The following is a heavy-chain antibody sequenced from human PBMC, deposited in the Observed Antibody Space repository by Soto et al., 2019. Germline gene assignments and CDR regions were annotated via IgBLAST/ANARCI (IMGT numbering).Heavy chain of an antibody. D-gene: IGHD6-13*01. V-gene: IGHV4-59*01. J-gene: IGHJ6*02. CDR1: CGSISSYY. Sequence: SETLYLTCTVSCGSISSYYWSWIRQPPGKGLEWIGYIYYSGSPNYNPSLKSRVTISVDTSKNQFSLKLSSVTAADTAVYYCASSNIAAAGFYYYGMDVWGRGTTVT. CDR2: IYYSGSP. CDR3: ASSNIAAAGFYYYGMDV.